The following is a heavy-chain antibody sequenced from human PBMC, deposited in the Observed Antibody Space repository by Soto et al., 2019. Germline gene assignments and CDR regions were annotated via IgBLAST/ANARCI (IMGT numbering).Heavy chain of an antibody. CDR1: GYSFTSYG. V-gene: IGHV1-18*01. CDR2: ISAYNGNT. CDR3: ARDLALALIDY. Sequence: QVQLVQSGAEVKKPGASVKVSCTASGYSFTSYGISWVRQAPGQGLEWMGWISAYNGNTKYAQKLQGRVTMTTDASTSTAYMELRRLRSDDTAVYYCARDLALALIDYWGQGTLVTVSS. J-gene: IGHJ4*02. D-gene: IGHD6-19*01.